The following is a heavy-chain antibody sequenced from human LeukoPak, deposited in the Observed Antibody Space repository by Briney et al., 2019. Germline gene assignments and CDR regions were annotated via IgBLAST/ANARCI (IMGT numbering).Heavy chain of an antibody. CDR2: IYYSGST. D-gene: IGHD5-12*01. J-gene: IGHJ6*02. CDR3: ARAPYLGDSRLGYYYGMDV. V-gene: IGHV4-59*01. CDR1: GGSMSRYY. Sequence: PSETLSLTCTVSGGSMSRYYWSWIRQPPGTGLEWIGYIYYSGSTHYNPSLKSRVTISVDTSKNQFSLRLSSVTAADTAVYFCARAPYLGDSRLGYYYGMDVWGQGTTVTVPS.